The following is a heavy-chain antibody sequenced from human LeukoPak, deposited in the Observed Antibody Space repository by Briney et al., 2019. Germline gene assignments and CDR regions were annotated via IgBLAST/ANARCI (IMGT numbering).Heavy chain of an antibody. D-gene: IGHD5-24*01. V-gene: IGHV3-30*04. J-gene: IGHJ4*02. Sequence: GGSLRLSCAASGFTFSSYAMHWVRQAPGKGLEWVAVISYDGSNKYYADSVKGRFTISRDNSKNTLYLQMNSLRSDDTAVYYCARDSSRWLHSGSIDYWGQGTLVTVSS. CDR3: ARDSSRWLHSGSIDY. CDR2: ISYDGSNK. CDR1: GFTFSSYA.